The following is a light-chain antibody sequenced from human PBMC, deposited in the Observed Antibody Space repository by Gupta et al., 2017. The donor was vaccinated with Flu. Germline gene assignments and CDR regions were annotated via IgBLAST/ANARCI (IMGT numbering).Light chain of an antibody. CDR3: QPRDTSVTHVV. CDR1: SLRTHY. Sequence: GQTVRITCQGDSLRTHYATWYQQKPGQAPVLVIYGKNNRPSGIPERFSGSTSGDTASLTIAGTQAEDEGDYYCQPRDTSVTHVVFGGGTKLTVL. CDR2: GKN. V-gene: IGLV3-19*01. J-gene: IGLJ2*01.